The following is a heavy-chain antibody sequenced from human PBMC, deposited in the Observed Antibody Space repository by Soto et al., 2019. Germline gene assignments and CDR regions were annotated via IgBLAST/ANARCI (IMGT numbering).Heavy chain of an antibody. CDR1: GGSISSSSYS. D-gene: IGHD4-17*01. J-gene: IGHJ4*02. CDR3: ARAGGDMTTVTASFDY. CDR2: IYYSVNT. V-gene: IGHV4-39*07. Sequence: SETLSLTCIVSGGSISSSSYSWAWIRQPPGKGLEWIGTIYYSVNTYYNPSLKSRVTISVDTSKNQFSLKLSSVTAADTAVYYCARAGGDMTTVTASFDYWGQGTQVTVSS.